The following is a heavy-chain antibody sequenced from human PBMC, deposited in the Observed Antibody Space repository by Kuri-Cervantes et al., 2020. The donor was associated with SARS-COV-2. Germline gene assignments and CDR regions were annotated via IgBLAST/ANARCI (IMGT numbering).Heavy chain of an antibody. V-gene: IGHV1-69*04. Sequence: GGSLRLSCAASGFTFSSYAISWVRQAPGQGLEWMGRIIPILGIANYAQKFQGRVTITADKSTSTAYMELSSLRSEDTAVYYCASQTEIYGSGSYYFDYWGQGTLVTVSS. D-gene: IGHD3-10*01. CDR2: IIPILGIA. CDR3: ASQTEIYGSGSYYFDY. J-gene: IGHJ4*02. CDR1: GFTFSSYA.